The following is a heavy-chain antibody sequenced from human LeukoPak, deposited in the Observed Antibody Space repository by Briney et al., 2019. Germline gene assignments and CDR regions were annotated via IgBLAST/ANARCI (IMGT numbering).Heavy chain of an antibody. CDR1: GYTFTSYY. Sequence: ASVKVCCKASGYTFTSYYMHWVRQAPGQGLEWLGIINPSGGSTTYTQKFPGRVTMTTYTSTSSVYMELSRLRSEDTAVYYGARGRGPYDYYKVWGQGTLVTVSS. CDR3: ARGRGPYDYYKV. V-gene: IGHV1-46*01. D-gene: IGHD2-21*02. J-gene: IGHJ4*02. CDR2: INPSGGST.